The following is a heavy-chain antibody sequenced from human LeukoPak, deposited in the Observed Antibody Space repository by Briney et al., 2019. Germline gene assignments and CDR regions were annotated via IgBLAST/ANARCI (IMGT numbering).Heavy chain of an antibody. CDR1: GFTFSGYA. V-gene: IGHV3-23*01. J-gene: IGHJ4*02. Sequence: GGSLRLSCAASGFTFSGYAMSWVRQAPGKGLEWVSTISGRGGSTYYADSVKGRFTISRDNSKNTLYLQMNSLRAEDTAVYYCAKVGGGLQSWGQGTLVTVSS. CDR2: ISGRGGST. CDR3: AKVGGGLQS. D-gene: IGHD4-11*01.